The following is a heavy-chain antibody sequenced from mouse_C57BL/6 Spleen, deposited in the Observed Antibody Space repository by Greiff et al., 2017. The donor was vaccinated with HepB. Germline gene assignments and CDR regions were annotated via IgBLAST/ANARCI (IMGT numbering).Heavy chain of an antibody. J-gene: IGHJ2*01. D-gene: IGHD4-1*01. CDR3: ARNWDYFDY. Sequence: VQLQESGAALARPGASVKMSCKASGYNFTSYTMHWVKQRPGQGLEWIGYINPSSGYTKYNQKFKDKATLTADKAASTAYMQLSGLTSEDSAVYYCARNWDYFDYWGQGTTLTVSS. CDR1: GYNFTSYT. CDR2: INPSSGYT. V-gene: IGHV1-4*01.